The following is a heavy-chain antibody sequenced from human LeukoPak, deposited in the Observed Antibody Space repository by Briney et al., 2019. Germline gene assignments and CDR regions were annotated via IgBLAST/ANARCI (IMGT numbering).Heavy chain of an antibody. D-gene: IGHD6-13*01. J-gene: IGHJ5*02. CDR2: IYYSGST. Sequence: TSETLSLTCTVSGGSISSSSYYWGWIRQPPGKGLEWIGSIYYSGSTYYNPSLKSRVTISVDTSKNQFSLKLSSVTAADTAVYYCARTQYSSSWYSSWGNWFDPWGQGTLVTVSS. CDR3: ARTQYSSSWYSSWGNWFDP. V-gene: IGHV4-39*07. CDR1: GGSISSSSYY.